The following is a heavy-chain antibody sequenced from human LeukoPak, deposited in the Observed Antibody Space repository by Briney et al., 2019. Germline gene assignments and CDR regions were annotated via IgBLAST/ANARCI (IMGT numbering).Heavy chain of an antibody. J-gene: IGHJ4*02. CDR3: ARWAAALDY. Sequence: SETLSLTCTVSGGSISSYYWSWIRQPPGKGLEWIGYIYYSGSTYYNPSLKSRVTISVDTSKNQFSLKLSSVTAADTAVYYCARWAAALDYWGQGTLVTVSS. CDR2: IYYSGST. V-gene: IGHV4-59*06. CDR1: GGSISSYY. D-gene: IGHD6-13*01.